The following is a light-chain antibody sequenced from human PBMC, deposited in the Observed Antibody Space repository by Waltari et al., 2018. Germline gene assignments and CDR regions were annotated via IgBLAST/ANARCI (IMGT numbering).Light chain of an antibody. Sequence: DIQMTQSPSSLSASVADRVTITCRASQNIVTYLNWYQQKAGKAPKVLIYDETSLQNGVQSRLTGSGSGTDFTLTINSLQPEDFATYYCQQSYSPPFTFGPGTKVDFQ. CDR3: QQSYSPPFT. J-gene: IGKJ3*01. V-gene: IGKV1-39*01. CDR1: QNIVTY. CDR2: DET.